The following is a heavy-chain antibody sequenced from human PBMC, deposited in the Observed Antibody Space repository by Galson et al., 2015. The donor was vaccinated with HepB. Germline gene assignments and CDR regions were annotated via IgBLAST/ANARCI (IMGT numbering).Heavy chain of an antibody. V-gene: IGHV3-30*18. CDR2: ISYDGSNK. CDR1: GSTFSSYG. Sequence: SLRLSCAASGSTFSSYGMHWVRQAPGKGLEWVAVISYDGSNKYYADSVKGRFTISRDNSKNTLYLQMNSLRAEDTAVYYCAKSHVLLWFGGHDYYYYGMDVWGQGTTVTVSS. D-gene: IGHD3-10*01. J-gene: IGHJ6*02. CDR3: AKSHVLLWFGGHDYYYYGMDV.